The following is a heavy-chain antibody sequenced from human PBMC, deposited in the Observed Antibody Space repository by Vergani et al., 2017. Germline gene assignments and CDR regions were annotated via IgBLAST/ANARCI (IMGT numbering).Heavy chain of an antibody. Sequence: EVQLVESGGGLVQPGGSLRLSCAASGFTFSSYAMSWVRQAPGKGLEWVSAISGSGGSTYYADSVKGRFTISRDNSKNTLYLQMNSLRAEDTAVYSCAKSGRMGAAAAPDFDYWGQGTLVTVSS. CDR2: ISGSGGST. CDR1: GFTFSSYA. V-gene: IGHV3-23*04. D-gene: IGHD6-13*01. J-gene: IGHJ4*02. CDR3: AKSGRMGAAAAPDFDY.